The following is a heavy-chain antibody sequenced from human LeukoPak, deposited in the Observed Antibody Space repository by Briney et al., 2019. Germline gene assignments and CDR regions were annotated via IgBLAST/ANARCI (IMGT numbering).Heavy chain of an antibody. D-gene: IGHD1-26*01. CDR3: ARDPYSGSYGNYYYYFMDG. Sequence: GGSLRLSCAASGFTFSSYNMNWVRQAPRKGLAWVSSITSGSSYIYYADSVKGRFTISRDNAKNSLYLQMNSLRAEETAVYYCARDPYSGSYGNYYYYFMDGWGKGTTVTISS. J-gene: IGHJ6*03. V-gene: IGHV3-21*01. CDR2: ITSGSSYI. CDR1: GFTFSSYN.